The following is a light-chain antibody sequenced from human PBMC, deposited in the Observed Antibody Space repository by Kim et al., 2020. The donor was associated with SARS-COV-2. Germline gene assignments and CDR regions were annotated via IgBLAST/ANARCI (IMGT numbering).Light chain of an antibody. Sequence: TLAGTGHIGNVCGYNYVSWYQXHPGKAPKRMIYEVSTRPSGVPDRFSGSKAGNTASLTVSGLQAEXEADYYCSSYAGSNTCVFGTGTQLTVL. J-gene: IGLJ1*01. CDR2: EVS. CDR1: IGNVCGYNY. V-gene: IGLV2-8*01. CDR3: SSYAGSNTCV.